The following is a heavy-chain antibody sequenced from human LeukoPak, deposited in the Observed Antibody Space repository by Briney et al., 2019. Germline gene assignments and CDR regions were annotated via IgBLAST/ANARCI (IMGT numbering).Heavy chain of an antibody. D-gene: IGHD2-21*02. V-gene: IGHV1-46*01. CDR3: ARGVRGDWVYFQH. J-gene: IGHJ1*01. CDR1: GYTFTGYD. CDR2: INPSSVST. Sequence: GGSVKVSCKASGYTFTGYDMHGVRHAPGQGLEWMGIINPSSVSTSYAQKFQGRVTMTRDMSTSTVYMELSSLRSEDTAVYYCARGVRGDWVYFQHWGQGTLVTVSS.